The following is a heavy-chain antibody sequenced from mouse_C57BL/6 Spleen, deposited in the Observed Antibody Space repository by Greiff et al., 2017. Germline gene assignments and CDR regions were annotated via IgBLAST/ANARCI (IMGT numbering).Heavy chain of an antibody. D-gene: IGHD4-1*02. V-gene: IGHV1-55*01. CDR1: GYTFTSYW. J-gene: IGHJ4*01. Sequence: QVQLKQPGAELVKPGASVKMSCKASGYTFTSYWITWVKQRPGQGLEWIGDIYPGSGSTNYNEKFKSKATLTVDTSSSTAYMQLSSLTSEDSAVYYCARRGQLGKGAMDYWGQGTSVTVSS. CDR3: ARRGQLGKGAMDY. CDR2: IYPGSGST.